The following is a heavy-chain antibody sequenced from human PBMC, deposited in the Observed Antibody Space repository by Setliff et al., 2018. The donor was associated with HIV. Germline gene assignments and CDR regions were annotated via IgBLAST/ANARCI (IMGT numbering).Heavy chain of an antibody. D-gene: IGHD2-15*01. Sequence: ASVKVSCKASGYTFRNQGLSWVRQAPGQGPEWMGWISVDSGGSYYGQKFQDRVIMTADTSTNTAYMELRSLRSDDSAIYYCARVLIGGRDIVVGAHDYWGQGTLVTVSS. CDR3: ARVLIGGRDIVVGAHDY. J-gene: IGHJ4*02. CDR2: ISVDSGGS. V-gene: IGHV1-18*01. CDR1: GYTFRNQG.